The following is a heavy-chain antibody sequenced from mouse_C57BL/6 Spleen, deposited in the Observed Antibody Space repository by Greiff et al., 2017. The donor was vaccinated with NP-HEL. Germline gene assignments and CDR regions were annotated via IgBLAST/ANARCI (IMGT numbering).Heavy chain of an antibody. CDR3: ARWGGAWFAY. Sequence: QVQLQQSGPELVKPGASVKISCKASGYAFSSSWMNWVKLRPGKGLEWIGRIYPGDGDTNYNGKFKGKATLTADKSSSTAYMQLSSLTSEDSAVYFCARWGGAWFAYWGQGTLVTVSA. CDR1: GYAFSSSW. J-gene: IGHJ3*01. V-gene: IGHV1-82*01. CDR2: IYPGDGDT.